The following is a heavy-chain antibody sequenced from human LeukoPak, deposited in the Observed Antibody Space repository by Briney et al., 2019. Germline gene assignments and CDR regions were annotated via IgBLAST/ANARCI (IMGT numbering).Heavy chain of an antibody. CDR1: GGSISSGGYY. CDR3: ARGVGSSWYPFDY. Sequence: SETLSLTCTVSGGSISSGGYYWSWIRQHPGKGLEWIGYIYYSGSTYYNPSLKSRVTISVDTSKNQFSLKLSSVTAADTAVYYCARGVGSSWYPFDYWGQGTLVTVSS. D-gene: IGHD6-13*01. V-gene: IGHV4-31*03. J-gene: IGHJ4*02. CDR2: IYYSGST.